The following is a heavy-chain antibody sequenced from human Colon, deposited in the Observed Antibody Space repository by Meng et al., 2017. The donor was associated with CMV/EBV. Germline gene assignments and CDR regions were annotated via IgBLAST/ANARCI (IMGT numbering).Heavy chain of an antibody. CDR3: ARHRLGSSYNSFDY. J-gene: IGHJ4*02. D-gene: IGHD3-10*01. CDR2: ISGSGTII. Sequence: GESLKISCAASGFSFSDCYMTWIRQAPGKGLEWVSYISGSGTIIYYIDSVRGRFTISRDNAKNSLYLQMSSLRAEDTAIYYCARHRLGSSYNSFDYWGQGTLVTVSS. V-gene: IGHV3-11*04. CDR1: GFSFSDCY.